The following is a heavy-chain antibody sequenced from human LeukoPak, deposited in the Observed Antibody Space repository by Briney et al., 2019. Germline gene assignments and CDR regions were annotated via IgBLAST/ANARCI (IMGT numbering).Heavy chain of an antibody. CDR1: GITLSNYG. J-gene: IGHJ4*02. V-gene: IGHV3-23*01. D-gene: IGHD3-22*01. Sequence: GGSLRLSCAVSGITLSNYGMSWVRQAPGKGLEWVAGISDSGGRTNYADSVKGRFTISRDNPKNTLYLQINSLRPEDTAVYFCAKRGVVIRVILVGFHKEAYYFDSWGQGALVTVSS. CDR3: AKRGVVIRVILVGFHKEAYYFDS. CDR2: ISDSGGRT.